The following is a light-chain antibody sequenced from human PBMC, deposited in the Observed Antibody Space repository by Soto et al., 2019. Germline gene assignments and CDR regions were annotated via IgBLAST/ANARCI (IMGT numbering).Light chain of an antibody. CDR2: GAS. J-gene: IGKJ5*01. CDR3: QQHN. Sequence: IVLTQSPGTRSLSPGERATLSCRASQSVSSSHLAWYQQKPCQAPRILIYGASTRATGVPAMFSGSGSGTDFPLPTSSRQPEDFATCYCQQHNIGQGTRLEIK. V-gene: IGKV3-15*01. CDR1: QSVSSSH.